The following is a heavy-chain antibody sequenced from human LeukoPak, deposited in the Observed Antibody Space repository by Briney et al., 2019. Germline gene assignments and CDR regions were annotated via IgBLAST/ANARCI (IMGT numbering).Heavy chain of an antibody. J-gene: IGHJ6*02. CDR2: ISAYNGNT. Sequence: ASVTVSCKASGYTFTSYGISWVRQAPGQGLEWMGWISAYNGNTNYAQKLQGRVTMTTDTSTSTAYMELRSLRSDDTAVYYCAREKVDTAMVIYYYYGMDVWGQGTTVTVSS. V-gene: IGHV1-18*01. CDR3: AREKVDTAMVIYYYYGMDV. D-gene: IGHD5-18*01. CDR1: GYTFTSYG.